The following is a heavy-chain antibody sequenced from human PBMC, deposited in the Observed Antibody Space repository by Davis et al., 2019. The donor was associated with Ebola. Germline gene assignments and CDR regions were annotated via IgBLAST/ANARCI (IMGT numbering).Heavy chain of an antibody. CDR3: TTGRALYGSGSYLVGVDY. CDR2: IKSKTDGGTT. D-gene: IGHD3-10*01. J-gene: IGHJ4*02. CDR1: GFTVSSNY. V-gene: IGHV3-15*01. Sequence: GESLNISCAASGFTVSSNYMSWVRQAPGKGLEWVGRIKSKTDGGTTDYAAPVKGRFTISRDDSKNTLYLQMNSLKTEDTAVYYCTTGRALYGSGSYLVGVDYWGQGTLVTVSS.